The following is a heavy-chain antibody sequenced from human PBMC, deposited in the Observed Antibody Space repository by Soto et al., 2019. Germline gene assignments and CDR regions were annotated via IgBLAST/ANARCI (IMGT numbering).Heavy chain of an antibody. Sequence: LKISCQGSGYSFTTHWITWVRQTPGKGLEWMGGIDPSNSYINYSPSFKGHVTISVDRSISTAYLQWSRLKASDNAIYYCARRLSGPKEGYKCYYFNGLAAWGQGT. J-gene: IGHJ6*02. D-gene: IGHD5-18*01. V-gene: IGHV5-10-1*01. CDR2: IDPSNSYI. CDR3: ARRLSGPKEGYKCYYFNGLAA. CDR1: GYSFTTHW.